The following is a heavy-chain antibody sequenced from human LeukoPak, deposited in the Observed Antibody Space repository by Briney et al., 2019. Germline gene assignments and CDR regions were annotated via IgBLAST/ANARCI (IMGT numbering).Heavy chain of an antibody. CDR3: ARSPAMYYYDSGGYYQYYFDY. V-gene: IGHV3-48*01. Sequence: GGSLRLSCVASGFTFSSYHINWVRQAPGKGLEWVSFISSSSNTIYYADSVKGRFTISRDNAKNSLYLQMNSLRAEDTAVYYCARSPAMYYYDSGGYYQYYFDYWGQGTLVTVSS. CDR1: GFTFSSYH. J-gene: IGHJ4*02. D-gene: IGHD3-22*01. CDR2: ISSSSNTI.